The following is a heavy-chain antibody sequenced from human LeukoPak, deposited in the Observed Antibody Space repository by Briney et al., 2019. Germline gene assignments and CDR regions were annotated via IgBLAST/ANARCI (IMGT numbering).Heavy chain of an antibody. J-gene: IGHJ4*02. CDR3: ARDTRSDIVVVVAAIDY. D-gene: IGHD2-15*01. Sequence: GASVKVSCKASGYTFTSYGISWVRQAPGQGLEWTGWISAYNGNTNYAQKLQGRVTMTTDTSTSTAYMELRSLRSDDTAVYYCARDTRSDIVVVVAAIDYWGQGTLVTVSS. CDR1: GYTFTSYG. V-gene: IGHV1-18*01. CDR2: ISAYNGNT.